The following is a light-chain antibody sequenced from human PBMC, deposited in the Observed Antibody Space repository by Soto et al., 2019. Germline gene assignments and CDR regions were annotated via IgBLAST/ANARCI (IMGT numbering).Light chain of an antibody. J-gene: IGKJ4*01. Sequence: RVSQSLAAVSSSVGDRVTLACRASQDINSWLTWYQQKPGKAPKVLIYIASRLQPGVPSRFSGRGSGTDFSLTISNLQAEDFVTYCCPQSKCLPLTFGGGTNLAIK. V-gene: IGKV1-12*01. CDR3: PQSKCLPLT. CDR1: QDINSW. CDR2: IAS.